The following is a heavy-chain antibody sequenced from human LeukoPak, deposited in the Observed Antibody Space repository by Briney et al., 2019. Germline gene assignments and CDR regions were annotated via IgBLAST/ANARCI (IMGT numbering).Heavy chain of an antibody. CDR3: ARGCSSNSCWLRMDV. V-gene: IGHV4-61*02. Sequence: PSETLSLTCPVSGGSVSRGSYYWSWIRRPAGKGLEWIGRIYTSGSTSYDPSLKSRVTMSIVMSKNQFSLKLNSLTAADTAVYYCARGCSSNSCWLRMDVWGQGTTVTVSS. CDR1: GGSVSRGSYY. J-gene: IGHJ6*02. CDR2: IYTSGST. D-gene: IGHD2-2*01.